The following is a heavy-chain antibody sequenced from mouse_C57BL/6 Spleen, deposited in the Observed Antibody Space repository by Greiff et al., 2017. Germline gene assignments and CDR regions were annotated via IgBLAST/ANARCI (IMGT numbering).Heavy chain of an antibody. CDR1: GYAFSSSW. CDR3: AREGDWDWYFDY. V-gene: IGHV1-82*01. CDR2: IYPGDGDT. J-gene: IGHJ2*01. D-gene: IGHD4-1*01. Sequence: VKLQESGPELVKPGASVKISCKASGYAFSSSWMNWVKQRPGKGLEWIGRIYPGDGDTNYNGKFKGKATLTADKSSSTAYMQLSSLTSEDSAVYFCAREGDWDWYFDYWGQGTTLTFSS.